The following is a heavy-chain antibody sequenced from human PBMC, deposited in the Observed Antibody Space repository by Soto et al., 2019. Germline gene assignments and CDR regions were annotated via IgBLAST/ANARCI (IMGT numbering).Heavy chain of an antibody. CDR1: GGTISRYY. D-gene: IGHD2-21*02. CDR2: MYNTGST. J-gene: IGHJ6*02. Sequence: QVQLQESGPGLVKPSETLSLTCTVSGGTISRYYWSWIRQPPGKGLGWFGYMYNTGSTVYNPSFKSRVTISVDTSKNQFSLKLNSVTAADTAVYYCARDLWGYCGTDCYPLDVWGQGTTVTVSS. V-gene: IGHV4-59*01. CDR3: ARDLWGYCGTDCYPLDV.